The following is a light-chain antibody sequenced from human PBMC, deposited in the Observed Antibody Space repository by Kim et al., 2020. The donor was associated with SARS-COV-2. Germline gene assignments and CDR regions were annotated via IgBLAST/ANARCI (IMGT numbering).Light chain of an antibody. J-gene: IGKJ2*01. V-gene: IGKV4-1*01. CDR3: QQYYSTPLT. CDR2: WAS. Sequence: RATINCKSSQSVLYSSNNKNYLVWYQQKSGQPPKLLIYWASTRESGVPDRFSGSGSGTDFTLTITSLQAEDVAVYYCQQYYSTPLTFGQGTKLEI. CDR1: QSVLYSSNNKNY.